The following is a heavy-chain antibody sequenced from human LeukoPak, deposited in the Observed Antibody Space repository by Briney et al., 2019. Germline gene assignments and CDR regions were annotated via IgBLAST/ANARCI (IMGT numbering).Heavy chain of an antibody. CDR2: IYYSGST. CDR1: GGSISSSSYY. J-gene: IGHJ4*02. V-gene: IGHV4-39*01. D-gene: IGHD6-13*01. Sequence: SETLSLTCTVSGGSISSSSYYWGWIRQPPGKGLEWIGSIYYSGSTYYNPSLKSRVTISVDTSKNQFSLKLGSVTAADTAVYYCASIAAAGNYWGQGTLVTVSS. CDR3: ASIAAAGNY.